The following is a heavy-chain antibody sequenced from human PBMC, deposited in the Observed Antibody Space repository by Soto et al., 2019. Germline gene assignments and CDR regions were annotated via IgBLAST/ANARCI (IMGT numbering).Heavy chain of an antibody. V-gene: IGHV1-69*06. CDR1: GGTFSSYA. J-gene: IGHJ4*02. CDR3: ASVYYYDSSGYYYPYFDY. Sequence: QVQLVQSGAEVKKPGSSVKVSCKASGGTFSSYAISWVRQSPGQGLEWMGGIIPIFGTANYAQKFQGRVTITADKSTSTAYMELSSLRSEDTAVYYCASVYYYDSSGYYYPYFDYWGQGTLVTVSS. CDR2: IIPIFGTA. D-gene: IGHD3-22*01.